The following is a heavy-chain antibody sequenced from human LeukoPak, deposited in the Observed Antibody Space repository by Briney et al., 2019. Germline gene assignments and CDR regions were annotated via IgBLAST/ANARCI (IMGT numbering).Heavy chain of an antibody. D-gene: IGHD6-19*01. CDR3: ARSSGWYPVDY. V-gene: IGHV1-2*02. CDR2: ITPSSDYT. J-gene: IGHJ4*02. Sequence: GASVKVSCKASGYTFTDYYMHWVRQAPGQGLEWMGWITPSSDYTNYAQKFQGRVTMTRDTSINTAYMQLSRLTSDATAVYFCARSSGWYPVDYWGQGTLVTVSS. CDR1: GYTFTDYY.